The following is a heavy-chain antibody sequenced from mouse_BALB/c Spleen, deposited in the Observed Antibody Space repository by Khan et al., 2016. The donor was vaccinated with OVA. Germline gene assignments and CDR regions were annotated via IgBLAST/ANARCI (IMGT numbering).Heavy chain of an antibody. Sequence: EVQLQESGPGLVKPSQSLSLTCTVTGYSITSDYAWTWIRQFPGDKLEWMGYISYSGSTSYHPSLKSRISITRDTSKNRFFLQLNSVTTEDTATYYCAVIRFYYRYSCFDYWGQGTTLTVSS. CDR2: ISYSGST. CDR3: AVIRFYYRYSCFDY. V-gene: IGHV3-2*02. CDR1: GYSITSDYA. J-gene: IGHJ2*01. D-gene: IGHD2-14*01.